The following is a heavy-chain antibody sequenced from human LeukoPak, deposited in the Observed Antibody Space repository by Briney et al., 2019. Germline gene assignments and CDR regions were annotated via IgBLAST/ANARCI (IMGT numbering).Heavy chain of an antibody. CDR2: INHSGST. V-gene: IGHV4-34*01. D-gene: IGHD5-18*01. J-gene: IGHJ6*03. CDR1: GGSFSGYY. Sequence: SETLSLTCAVYGGSFSGYYWSWIRQPPGKGLEWIGEINHSGSTNYNPSLMSRVTISGDTSKNQFSLKLSSVTAAETAVYFCERVGYSYVINDWSRTGLGAYATKHYYHMDVWGKGTTDTVSS. CDR3: ERVGYSYVINDWSRTGLGAYATKHYYHMDV.